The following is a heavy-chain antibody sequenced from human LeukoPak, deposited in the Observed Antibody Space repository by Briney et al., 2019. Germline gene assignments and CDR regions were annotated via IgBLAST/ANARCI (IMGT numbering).Heavy chain of an antibody. V-gene: IGHV1-69*05. CDR3: ASWDCSGYYFRY. J-gene: IGHJ4*02. CDR1: GGTFSSYA. D-gene: IGHD3-22*01. CDR2: IIPIFGTA. Sequence: SVKVSCKASGGTFSSYAISWVRQAPGQGLEWMGRIIPIFGTANYAQKFQGRLTITTDESTSTAYMELSSLRSEDTAVYYCASWDCSGYYFRYWGQGTLVTVSS.